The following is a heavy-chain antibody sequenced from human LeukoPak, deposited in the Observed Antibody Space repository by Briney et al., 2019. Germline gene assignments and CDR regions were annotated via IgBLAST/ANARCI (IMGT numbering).Heavy chain of an antibody. CDR1: GFTLSSYR. Sequence: PGGSLRLSCAASGFTLSSYRMHWVRQAPGKGLVSVAHMNSDGSSTNYADSVKGRFTISRDNAKNMLYLQMNSLRAEDTAVYYCARGFHGYFDFDYWGQGTLVTVSS. CDR3: ARGFHGYFDFDY. J-gene: IGHJ4*02. D-gene: IGHD3-9*01. CDR2: MNSDGSST. V-gene: IGHV3-74*01.